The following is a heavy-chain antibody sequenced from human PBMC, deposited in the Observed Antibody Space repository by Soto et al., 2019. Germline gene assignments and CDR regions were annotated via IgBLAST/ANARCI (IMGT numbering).Heavy chain of an antibody. CDR1: GGTFSSYA. Sequence: SVKVSCKASGGTFSSYANSWVRQAPGQGLEWMGGIIPIFGTANYAQKFQGRVTITADESTSTAYMELSSLRSEDTAVYYCARGRDSSDYDILTGYYPNWFDPWGQGTLVTVSS. D-gene: IGHD3-9*01. CDR2: IIPIFGTA. CDR3: ARGRDSSDYDILTGYYPNWFDP. V-gene: IGHV1-69*13. J-gene: IGHJ5*02.